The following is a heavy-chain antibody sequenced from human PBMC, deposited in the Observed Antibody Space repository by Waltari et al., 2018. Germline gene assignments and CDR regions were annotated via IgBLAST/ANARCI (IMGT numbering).Heavy chain of an antibody. D-gene: IGHD3-10*01. Sequence: QVQLVESGGGLVKPGGSLRLSCAASGFNLRDYYMGWIRQAPGKGLEWVSYMSSSGSTIYYADAVTGRFTISRDNAKNSLYLQMNSLRAEDTAVYYCARDPPQLADAFDIWGQGTMVTVSS. J-gene: IGHJ3*02. V-gene: IGHV3-11*01. CDR2: MSSSGSTI. CDR3: ARDPPQLADAFDI. CDR1: GFNLRDYY.